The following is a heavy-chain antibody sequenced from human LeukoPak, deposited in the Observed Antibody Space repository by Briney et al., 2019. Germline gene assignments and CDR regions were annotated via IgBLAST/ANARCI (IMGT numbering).Heavy chain of an antibody. CDR3: ARGPVRLGELSFSPFRY. CDR2: ISYDGSNK. V-gene: IGHV3-30-3*01. CDR1: GFTFSSYA. D-gene: IGHD3-16*02. Sequence: SGGSLRLSCAASGFTFSSYAMHWVRQAPGKGLEWVAVISYDGSNKYYADSVKGRFTISRDNSKNTLYLQMNSLRAEDTAVYYCARGPVRLGELSFSPFRYWGQGTLVTVSS. J-gene: IGHJ4*02.